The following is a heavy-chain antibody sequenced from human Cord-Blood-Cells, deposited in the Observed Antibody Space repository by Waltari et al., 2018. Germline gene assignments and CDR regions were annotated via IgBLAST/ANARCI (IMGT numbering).Heavy chain of an antibody. CDR1: GGTFSSYS. D-gene: IGHD5-18*01. V-gene: IGHV1-69*01. CDR2: IIPIFGTA. CDR3: ARVPTSYSYGSVAFDI. J-gene: IGHJ3*02. Sequence: QVQLVQSGAEVKKPGSSVKVSCKASGGTFSSYSVSWVRQAPGTGLEWMGGIIPIFGTANYAQKFQGRVTITADESTSTAYMELSSLRSEDTAVYYCARVPTSYSYGSVAFDIWGQGTMVTVSS.